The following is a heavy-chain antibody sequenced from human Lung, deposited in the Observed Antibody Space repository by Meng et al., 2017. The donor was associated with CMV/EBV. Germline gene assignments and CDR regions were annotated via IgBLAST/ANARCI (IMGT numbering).Heavy chain of an antibody. J-gene: IGHJ4*02. D-gene: IGHD1-26*01. CDR1: GLTFKRYW. CDR3: VRDGDKWNFDY. CDR2: IKFDGTYA. Sequence: SCAAYGLTFKRYWMHWVRQAPGKGLIWVARIKFDGTYANYADSVRGRFTISRDNAGDRLFLQMNSLRAEDTALYFCVRDGDKWNFDYWGKGTLVTVSS. V-gene: IGHV3-74*01.